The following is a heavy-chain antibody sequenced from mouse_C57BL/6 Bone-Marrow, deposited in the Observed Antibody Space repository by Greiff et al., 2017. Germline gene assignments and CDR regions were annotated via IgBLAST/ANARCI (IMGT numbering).Heavy chain of an antibody. CDR3: TTVYDYDRAWFAY. D-gene: IGHD2-4*01. J-gene: IGHJ3*01. CDR1: GFNIKDDY. V-gene: IGHV14-4*01. Sequence: VQLQQSGAELVRPGASVKLSCTASGFNIKDDYMHWVKQRPEQGLEWIGWIDPENGDTEYASKFQGKATITADTSSNTAYLQLSSLTSEDTSVYYGTTVYDYDRAWFAYWGQGTLVTVSA. CDR2: IDPENGDT.